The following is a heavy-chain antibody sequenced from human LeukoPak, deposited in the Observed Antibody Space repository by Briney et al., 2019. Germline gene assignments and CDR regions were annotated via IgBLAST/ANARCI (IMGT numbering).Heavy chain of an antibody. J-gene: IGHJ6*03. CDR3: AKEFRYFDMDV. Sequence: GGSLRLSCAASGFTFDDYAMHWVRQAPGKGLEWVSLISGDGGSTYYADSVKGRFTISRDNSKNSLYLQMNSLRTEYTALYYWAKEFRYFDMDVWGKGTTVTVSS. CDR2: ISGDGGST. D-gene: IGHD3-9*01. CDR1: GFTFDDYA. V-gene: IGHV3-43*02.